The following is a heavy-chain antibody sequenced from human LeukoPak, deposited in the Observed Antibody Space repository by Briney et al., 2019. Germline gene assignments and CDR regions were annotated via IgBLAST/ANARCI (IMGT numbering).Heavy chain of an antibody. J-gene: IGHJ4*02. CDR1: GASISTNSYY. CDR3: ARDPIRYFDWLSSSYFDY. Sequence: SETLSLTCTVSGASISTNSYYWGWIRQPPGKGLEWIGSIYYSGSTYYNPSLKSRVTISVDTSKNQFSLKLSSVTAADTAVYYCARDPIRYFDWLSSSYFDYWGQGTLVTVSS. D-gene: IGHD3-9*01. CDR2: IYYSGST. V-gene: IGHV4-39*07.